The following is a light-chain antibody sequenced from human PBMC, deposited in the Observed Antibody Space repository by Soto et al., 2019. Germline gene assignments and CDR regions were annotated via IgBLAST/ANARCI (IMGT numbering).Light chain of an antibody. CDR1: QGISNY. Sequence: DIRMTQSPSSLSASVGDRVTITCRASQGISNYLAWYQQKPGKVPKLLIYAASTLQSGVPSRFSGSGSGTDFSLTISSMQPEDVATYCCQKCNSAPVTFGPGTKVDIK. J-gene: IGKJ3*01. V-gene: IGKV1-27*01. CDR2: AAS. CDR3: QKCNSAPVT.